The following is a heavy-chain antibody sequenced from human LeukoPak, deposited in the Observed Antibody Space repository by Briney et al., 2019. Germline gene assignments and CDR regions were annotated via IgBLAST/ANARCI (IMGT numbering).Heavy chain of an antibody. V-gene: IGHV3-11*01. CDR3: ARDFRGGELAADP. D-gene: IGHD6-13*01. J-gene: IGHJ5*02. CDR1: GFIFSDYY. Sequence: GGSLRLSCAASGFIFSDYYMFWFRQSLGKGLDWVSYIGSSGSIIHYADSVKGRFTISRDNAKNLLYLQMNSLRADDTGFYYCARDFRGGELAADPWGQGTLVTVSS. CDR2: IGSSGSII.